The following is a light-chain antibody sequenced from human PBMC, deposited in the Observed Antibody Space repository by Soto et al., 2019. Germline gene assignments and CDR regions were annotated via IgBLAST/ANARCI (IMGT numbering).Light chain of an antibody. Sequence: ELVMPPSPATLSVSPGERAPLSGRASQSVSSNLAWYQQKPGQAPSLLIYGASTRATGTPARFSGSGSGTEFTLTISSMQPEDFAAYYCQQYIRWPLTFGGGTKGDIK. V-gene: IGKV3-15*01. J-gene: IGKJ4*01. CDR3: QQYIRWPLT. CDR2: GAS. CDR1: QSVSSN.